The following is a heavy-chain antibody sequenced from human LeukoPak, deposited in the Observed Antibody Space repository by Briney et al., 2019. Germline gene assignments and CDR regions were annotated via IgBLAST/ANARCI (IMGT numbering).Heavy chain of an antibody. Sequence: GGSLRLSCAASGFTFSSYGMHWVRQAPGKGLEWVAVISYDGSNKYYADSVKGRFTISRDNYKNTLYLQMNSPRAEDTAVYYCARSGGASCYLGSCYYYYMDVWGKGTTVTVSS. D-gene: IGHD2-2*01. CDR2: ISYDGSNK. J-gene: IGHJ6*03. V-gene: IGHV3-30*03. CDR3: ARSGGASCYLGSCYYYYMDV. CDR1: GFTFSSYG.